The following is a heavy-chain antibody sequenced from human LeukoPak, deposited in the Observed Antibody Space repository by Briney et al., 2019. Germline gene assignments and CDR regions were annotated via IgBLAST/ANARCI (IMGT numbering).Heavy chain of an antibody. CDR2: ISDSGDYT. J-gene: IGHJ4*02. CDR1: GFTFSSYA. V-gene: IGHV3-23*01. Sequence: PGGSLRLSCAGSGFTFSSYAMSWVRQPPGKGLEWVSAISDSGDYTYYADYVKGRFTISRDNSKNTLYLHVNSLRAEDTAVYYCAKDTSIGKYCTSGVCSPFDYWGQGTLVTVSS. CDR3: AKDTSIGKYCTSGVCSPFDY. D-gene: IGHD2-8*01.